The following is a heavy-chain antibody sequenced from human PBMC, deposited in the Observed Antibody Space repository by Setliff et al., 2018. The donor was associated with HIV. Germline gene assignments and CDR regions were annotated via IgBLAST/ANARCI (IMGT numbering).Heavy chain of an antibody. Sequence: PSETLSLTCAVYGGSFSGYYWSWIRQPPGKGLEWIGEINHRGSTNCNPSLKSRVTISIDTSNNQFSLQLSSVTAADTAVYYCARRTYGSGRSDPWGQGTLVTVSS. J-gene: IGHJ5*02. CDR2: INHRGST. CDR3: ARRTYGSGRSDP. V-gene: IGHV4-34*01. D-gene: IGHD6-19*01. CDR1: GGSFSGYY.